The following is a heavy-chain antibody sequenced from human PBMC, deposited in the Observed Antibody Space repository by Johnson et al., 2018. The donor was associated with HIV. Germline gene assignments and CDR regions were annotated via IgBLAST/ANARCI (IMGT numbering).Heavy chain of an antibody. V-gene: IGHV3-48*03. D-gene: IGHD3-10*01. J-gene: IGHJ3*02. CDR2: ISSSGSTI. CDR3: ASWPHGSGSYQIDI. Sequence: VHLVESGGGVVQPGRSLRLSCAASGFTFSSYAMHWVRQAPGKGLEWVSYISSSGSTIYYADSVKGRFTISRDNAKNSLYLQMNSLRAEDTAVYYCASWPHGSGSYQIDIWGQGTMVTVSS. CDR1: GFTFSSYA.